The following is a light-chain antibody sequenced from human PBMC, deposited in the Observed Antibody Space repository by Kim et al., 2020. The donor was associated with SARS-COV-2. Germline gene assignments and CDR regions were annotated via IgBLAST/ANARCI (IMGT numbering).Light chain of an antibody. CDR3: QQTYSPLLT. CDR1: QSINTY. J-gene: IGKJ4*01. V-gene: IGKV1-39*01. Sequence: SSISDRVTITCRASQSINTYLNWYQQKPGKAPQLLIYAASNLHTGVPSRFSGSGSGTEFSLTISSLQSEDVATYFCQQTYSPLLTFGGGTKVDIK. CDR2: AAS.